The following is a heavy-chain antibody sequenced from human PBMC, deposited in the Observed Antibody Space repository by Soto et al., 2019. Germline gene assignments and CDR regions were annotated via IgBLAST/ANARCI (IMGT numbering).Heavy chain of an antibody. CDR3: ASAKNYYYYGMDV. V-gene: IGHV4-30-2*01. J-gene: IGHJ6*02. CDR1: GGSISSGGYS. Sequence: PSETLSLTCAVSGGSISSGGYSWSWIRHPPGKGLECIGYIYHSGSTYYNPSLKSRVTISVDRSKNQFSLKLSSVTAADTAVYYCASAKNYYYYGMDVWGQGTTVTVSS. CDR2: IYHSGST.